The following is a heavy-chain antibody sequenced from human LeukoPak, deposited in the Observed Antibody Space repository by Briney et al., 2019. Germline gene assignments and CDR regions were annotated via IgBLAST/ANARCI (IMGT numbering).Heavy chain of an antibody. D-gene: IGHD2-2*01. CDR1: GFTFSTYG. CDR3: ARDRGGYCSSTSCPWAFDI. V-gene: IGHV3-21*01. CDR2: ISSSSSYI. J-gene: IGHJ3*02. Sequence: PGGSLRLSCAASGFTFSTYGMNWVRQAPGKGLEWVSSISSSSSYIYYADSVKGRFTISRDNAKNSLYLQMNSLRAEDTAVYYCARDRGGYCSSTSCPWAFDIWGQGTMVTVSS.